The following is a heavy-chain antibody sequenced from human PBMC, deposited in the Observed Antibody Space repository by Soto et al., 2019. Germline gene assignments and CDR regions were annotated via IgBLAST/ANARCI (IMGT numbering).Heavy chain of an antibody. J-gene: IGHJ4*02. CDR3: SRGAFGNIERPALPTGY. V-gene: IGHV3-48*02. CDR1: GFTFGAYS. D-gene: IGHD5-12*01. Sequence: PGGSLRLSCAASGFTFGAYSMNWVRQAPGKGLEWVSYIRTSSSTIYYADSVKGRFTISRDNAKKSLYLQMNSLRDEDTAVYYFSRGAFGNIERPALPTGYWGEGHQVALCS. CDR2: IRTSSSTI.